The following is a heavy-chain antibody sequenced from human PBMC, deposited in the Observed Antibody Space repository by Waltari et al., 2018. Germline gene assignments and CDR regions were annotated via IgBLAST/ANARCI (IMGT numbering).Heavy chain of an antibody. CDR2: LSGSGATT. J-gene: IGHJ4*02. CDR1: GFNFGGFG. Sequence: EVQLLESGGGLVQPGGSLRLSCAASGFNFGGFGMNWVRQAPGEWLEWVSGLSGSGATTYYRDSVRGRFTVSRDNSRNTVYLQMNSLRAEDTAVYYCAKAFRGYSGSYFDNWGRGTLVAVSA. CDR3: AKAFRGYSGSYFDN. D-gene: IGHD5-12*01. V-gene: IGHV3-23*02.